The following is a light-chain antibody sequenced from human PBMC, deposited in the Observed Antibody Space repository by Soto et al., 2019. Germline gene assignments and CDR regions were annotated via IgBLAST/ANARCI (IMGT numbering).Light chain of an antibody. CDR2: EVS. CDR1: SSDVGGYNY. V-gene: IGLV2-14*01. CDR3: SSYAGTISVI. J-gene: IGLJ2*01. Sequence: QSALTQPASVSGSPGQSITISCTGTSSDVGGYNYVSWYQQHPGKAPKLMIYEVSNRPSGISNRFSGSKSGNTASLTISGLQGEDEADYYCSSYAGTISVIFGGGTKLTVL.